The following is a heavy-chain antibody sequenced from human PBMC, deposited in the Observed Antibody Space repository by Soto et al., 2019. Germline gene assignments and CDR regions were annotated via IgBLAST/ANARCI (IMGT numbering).Heavy chain of an antibody. CDR3: ARPFSNSIKNWLDP. Sequence: GESLKISCRGSGYTFITYWISWVRQRPGKGLEWMGTIDTSDSYTKYSPAFQGHVTISVDKSISTAYLQWSSLKASDTAIYYCARPFSNSIKNWLDPWGQGTPVIVSS. V-gene: IGHV5-10-1*01. J-gene: IGHJ5*02. CDR1: GYTFITYW. D-gene: IGHD6-6*01. CDR2: IDTSDSYT.